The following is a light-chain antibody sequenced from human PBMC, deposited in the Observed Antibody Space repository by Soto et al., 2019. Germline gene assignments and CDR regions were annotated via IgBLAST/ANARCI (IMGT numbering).Light chain of an antibody. Sequence: EIVLTQSPATLSLSPGDRATLSCRASQSLSTYLAWYQQKPGQAPRLLIYDASNRATGIPARFSGSGSGTDFTLTISSLDPEDFAVYYCQQRKTFGQGTKLEIK. CDR3: QQRKT. CDR1: QSLSTY. J-gene: IGKJ2*01. V-gene: IGKV3-11*01. CDR2: DAS.